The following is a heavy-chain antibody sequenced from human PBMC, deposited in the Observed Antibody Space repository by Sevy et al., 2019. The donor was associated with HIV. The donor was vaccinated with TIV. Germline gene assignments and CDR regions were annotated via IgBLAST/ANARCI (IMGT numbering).Heavy chain of an antibody. V-gene: IGHV3-23*01. CDR3: AKDYMLNLWRGYFDS. J-gene: IGHJ4*02. D-gene: IGHD3-3*01. CDR2: ISGSGETT. Sequence: GGSLRLSCAASGLTFNSHAMSWVRQPPGRGLEWVSVISGSGETTVYADSVRGRFTISRDNSKNTLFLVMNSLRAEDTAVYYCAKDYMLNLWRGYFDSWGQGTLVTVSS. CDR1: GLTFNSHA.